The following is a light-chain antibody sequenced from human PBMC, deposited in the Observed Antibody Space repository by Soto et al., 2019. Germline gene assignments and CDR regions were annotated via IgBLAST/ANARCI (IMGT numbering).Light chain of an antibody. V-gene: IGLV2-14*01. CDR3: SSYTSSRTLV. J-gene: IGLJ2*01. Sequence: QSALTQPASVSGSPGQSTTISCTGTSSDVGGYNYVSWYQQHPGKAPKLIIYEVGNRPSGVSNRFSGSKSGNTASLIISGLQAEDEADYYCSSYTSSRTLVFGGGTKVTVL. CDR1: SSDVGGYNY. CDR2: EVG.